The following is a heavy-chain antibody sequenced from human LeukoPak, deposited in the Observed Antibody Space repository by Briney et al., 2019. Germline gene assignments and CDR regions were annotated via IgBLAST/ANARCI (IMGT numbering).Heavy chain of an antibody. V-gene: IGHV4-34*01. CDR1: GGSFSGYY. J-gene: IGHJ6*02. CDR3: ARGGYGDYGMDV. CDR2: INHSGST. D-gene: IGHD4-17*01. Sequence: SETLSLTCAVYGGSFSGYYWSWIRQPPGKGLEWTGEINHSGSTNYNPSLKSRVTISVDMSKNQFSLKLNSVTAADTAVYYCARGGYGDYGMDVWGRGTPVTVSS.